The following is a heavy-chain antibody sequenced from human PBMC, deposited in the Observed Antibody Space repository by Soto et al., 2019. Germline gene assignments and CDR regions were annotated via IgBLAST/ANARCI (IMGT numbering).Heavy chain of an antibody. CDR3: ASYLRNWFDP. J-gene: IGHJ5*02. D-gene: IGHD3-16*02. V-gene: IGHV4-4*02. CDR1: GGSISSNNW. CDR2: IYHSGTT. Sequence: QVQLQESGPGLVKPSGTLSLTCAVSGGSISSNNWWSWVRQTPGKGLEYIGEIYHSGTTNHNPSPNTHTTIYPDKPKNQFSLRLTSVPSADTAVYFCASYLRNWFDPWGQGILVTVSS.